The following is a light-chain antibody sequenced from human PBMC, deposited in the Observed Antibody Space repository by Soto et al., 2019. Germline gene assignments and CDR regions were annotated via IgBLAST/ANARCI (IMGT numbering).Light chain of an antibody. Sequence: EIVLTQSPDTLSLSPGERATLSCRASQSVSSSLAWYQQKPGQAPSLLIYDASNRATGIPARFSGSGSGTDFTLTISSLEPEDFPVYYCQQRSNWPPEVTFGPGTKVDIK. CDR3: QQRSNWPPEVT. CDR2: DAS. CDR1: QSVSSS. V-gene: IGKV3-11*01. J-gene: IGKJ3*01.